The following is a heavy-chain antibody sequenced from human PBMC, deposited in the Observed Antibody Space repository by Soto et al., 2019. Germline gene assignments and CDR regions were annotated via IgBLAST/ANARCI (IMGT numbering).Heavy chain of an antibody. CDR2: IYYSGST. D-gene: IGHD3-10*01. V-gene: IGHV4-31*03. J-gene: IGHJ5*02. CDR1: GGSISSGGYY. CDR3: ATADESRITMVRGARGWFDP. Sequence: NPSETLSLTCTVSGGSISSGGYYWSWIRQHPGKGLEWIGYIYYSGSTYYNPSLKSRVTISVDTSKNQFSLKLSSVTAADTAVYYCATADESRITMVRGARGWFDPWGQGTLVTVSS.